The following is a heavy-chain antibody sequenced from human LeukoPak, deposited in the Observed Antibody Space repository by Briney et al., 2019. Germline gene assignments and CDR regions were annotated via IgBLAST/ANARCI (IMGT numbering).Heavy chain of an antibody. J-gene: IGHJ5*02. CDR3: TRDPRNKGFDP. Sequence: PGGSLRLSCAASGFTLSYYWMHWVRQAPEKGLVWVSCINGDGSSTNYADSVKGRFTISRDNAKNTLYLEMNSLRAEDTAVYYCTRDPRNKGFDPWGQGTLVTVSS. CDR2: INGDGSST. CDR1: GFTLSYYW. V-gene: IGHV3-74*01. D-gene: IGHD1/OR15-1a*01.